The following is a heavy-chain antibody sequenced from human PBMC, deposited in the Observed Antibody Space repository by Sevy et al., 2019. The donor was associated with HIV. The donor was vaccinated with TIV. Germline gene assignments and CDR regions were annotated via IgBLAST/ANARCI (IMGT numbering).Heavy chain of an antibody. CDR1: GFAFYDYS. V-gene: IGHV3-23*01. CDR3: AREWCTRPHDY. CDR2: LSFGCGKI. D-gene: IGHD2-8*02. Sequence: GGSLRLSCAASGFAFYDYSMSWIRQAPGKGLEWVATLSFGCGKINYADSVKGRFTNSRDNSKNSFYLQMDNLRVEDTALYYCAREWCTRPHDYWGQGTRVTVSS. J-gene: IGHJ4*02.